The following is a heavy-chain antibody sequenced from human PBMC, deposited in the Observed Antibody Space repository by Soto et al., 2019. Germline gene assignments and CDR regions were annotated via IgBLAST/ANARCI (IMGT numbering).Heavy chain of an antibody. CDR1: GGSFGGYY. V-gene: IGHV4-34*01. J-gene: IGHJ4*02. CDR3: ARHYYDSTGYYRSPLGD. Sequence: VQLQQWGAGLLKPSETLSLTCEVSGGSFGGYYWSWIRQPPGKGLEWIGEINHVATTNYNPSLKSRVTISLDMSKNQFSLKLTSVTAADTAVYYCARHYYDSTGYYRSPLGDWGQGTLVNVSS. CDR2: INHVATT. D-gene: IGHD3-22*01.